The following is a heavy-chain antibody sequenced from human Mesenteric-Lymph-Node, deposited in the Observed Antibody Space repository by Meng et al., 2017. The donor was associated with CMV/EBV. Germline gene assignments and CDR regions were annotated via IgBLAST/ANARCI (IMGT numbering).Heavy chain of an antibody. J-gene: IGHJ4*02. CDR3: ALPPGPLDY. CDR1: GYTFTSYG. V-gene: IGHV1-18*01. Sequence: ASVKVSCKASGYTFTSYGINWVRQAPGQRLEWMGRISTSTGDTNYAQRLQGRVTMTTDTSTSTAYVELRSLRSDDTAVYYCALPPGPLDYWGQGTLVTVSS. CDR2: ISTSTGDT.